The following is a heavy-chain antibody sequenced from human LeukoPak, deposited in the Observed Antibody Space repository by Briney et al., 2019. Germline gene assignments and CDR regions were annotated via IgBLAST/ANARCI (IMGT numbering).Heavy chain of an antibody. CDR1: GFTFSSYA. V-gene: IGHV3-30-3*01. CDR3: AREKYRGGDCSPLYYFDY. CDR2: ISYDGSNK. J-gene: IGHJ4*02. D-gene: IGHD2-21*02. Sequence: GGSLRLSCAASGFTFSSYAMHWVRQAPGKGLEWVAVISYDGSNKYYADSVKGRFTISRDNSKNTLYLQMNSLRAEDTAVYYCAREKYRGGDCSPLYYFDYWGQGTLVTVSS.